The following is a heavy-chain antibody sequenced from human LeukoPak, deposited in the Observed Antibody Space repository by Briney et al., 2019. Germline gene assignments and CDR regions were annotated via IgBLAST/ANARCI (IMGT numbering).Heavy chain of an antibody. Sequence: GGSLRLSCAASGFTFSRYWMSWVRQAPGEGLEWVANINQDGSEKYYVDSVKGRFTISRDNAKNSLYLQMNSLTAEDTAVYYCTRGSRPLGLWGQGTLVTVSS. CDR3: TRGSRPLGL. V-gene: IGHV3-7*03. D-gene: IGHD3-16*01. CDR2: INQDGSEK. J-gene: IGHJ4*02. CDR1: GFTFSRYW.